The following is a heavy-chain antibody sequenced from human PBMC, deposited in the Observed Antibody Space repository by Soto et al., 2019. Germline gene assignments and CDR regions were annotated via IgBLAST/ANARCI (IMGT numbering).Heavy chain of an antibody. Sequence: QVQLQESGPGLVKPSETLSLTCTVSGGSISSYYWSWIRQPPGKGLEWIGYFYYSGSTNYNPSLKSRVTISVDTSKNHFSLKLSSVTAADTAVYYCARARGGYFHYWGQGTLVTVSS. V-gene: IGHV4-59*01. CDR1: GGSISSYY. CDR3: ARARGGYFHY. J-gene: IGHJ4*02. CDR2: FYYSGST.